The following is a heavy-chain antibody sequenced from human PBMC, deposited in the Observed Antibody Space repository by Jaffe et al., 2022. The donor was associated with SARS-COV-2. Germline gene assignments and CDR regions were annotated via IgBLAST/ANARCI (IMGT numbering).Heavy chain of an antibody. CDR2: ISGSGGST. Sequence: EVQLLESGGGLVQPGGSLRLSCAASGFTFSSYAMSWVRQAPGKGLEWVSAISGSGGSTYYADSVKGRFTISRDNSKNTLYLQMNSLRAEDTAVYYCAKDLQIVVVPAAWSPGAPYWGQGTLVTVSS. D-gene: IGHD2-2*01. CDR3: AKDLQIVVVPAAWSPGAPY. J-gene: IGHJ4*02. V-gene: IGHV3-23*01. CDR1: GFTFSSYA.